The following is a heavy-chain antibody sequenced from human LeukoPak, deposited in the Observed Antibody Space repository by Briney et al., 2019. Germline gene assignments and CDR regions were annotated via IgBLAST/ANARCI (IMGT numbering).Heavy chain of an antibody. CDR3: ARGGYYDSSGYGAFDI. V-gene: IGHV1-18*01. D-gene: IGHD3-22*01. Sequence: PSVKVSCKASGYTFTSYGISWVRQAPGQGLEWMGWISAYNGNTNYAQKLQGRVTITADKSTSTAYMELSSLRSEDAAVYYCARGGYYDSSGYGAFDIWGQGTMVTVSS. CDR1: GYTFTSYG. J-gene: IGHJ3*02. CDR2: ISAYNGNT.